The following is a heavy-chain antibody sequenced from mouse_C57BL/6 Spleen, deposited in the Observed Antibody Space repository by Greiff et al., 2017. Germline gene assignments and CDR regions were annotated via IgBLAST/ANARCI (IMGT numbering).Heavy chain of an antibody. Sequence: EVQLMESGPGLVKPSQSLSLSCSASGYSITSGYYWNWIRQFPGNKLEWMGYISYDGSNNYNPSLKNRTSITRDTSKNQFFLKLNSVTTEDTATYYCARENGYDGFDYWGQGTTLTVSS. J-gene: IGHJ2*01. V-gene: IGHV3-6*01. CDR2: ISYDGSN. CDR1: GYSITSGYY. CDR3: ARENGYDGFDY. D-gene: IGHD2-2*01.